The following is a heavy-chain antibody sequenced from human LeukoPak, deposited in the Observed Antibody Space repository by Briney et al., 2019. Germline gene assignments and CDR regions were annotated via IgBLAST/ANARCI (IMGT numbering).Heavy chain of an antibody. CDR3: AREGAYCSSTSCYSL. V-gene: IGHV1-69*13. J-gene: IGHJ6*04. D-gene: IGHD2-2*01. CDR1: GGTFSSYA. Sequence: GASVKVSCKASGGTFSSYAISWVRQAPGQGLEWMGGIIPIFGTANYAQKFQGRVTITADESTSTAYMELSSLRSEDTAVYYCAREGAYCSSTSCYSLWGKGTTVTVSP. CDR2: IIPIFGTA.